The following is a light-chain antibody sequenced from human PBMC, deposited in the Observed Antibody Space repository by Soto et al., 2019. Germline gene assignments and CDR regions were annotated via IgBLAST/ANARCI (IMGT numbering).Light chain of an antibody. CDR1: SSDVGGYDY. CDR3: SSYTSSSTYV. V-gene: IGLV2-14*01. CDR2: DVS. J-gene: IGLJ1*01. Sequence: QSALTQPASVSGSPGQSITLSCTGTSSDVGGYDYVSWYQQHPGKAPKLVIYDVSNRPSGVSNRFSGSKSGNTASLTISGLQADDEADYYCSSYTSSSTYVFGTGTKVTVL.